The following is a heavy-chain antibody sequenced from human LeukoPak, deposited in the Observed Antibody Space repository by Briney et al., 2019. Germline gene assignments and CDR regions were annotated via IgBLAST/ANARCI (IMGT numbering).Heavy chain of an antibody. CDR1: GYNFISYY. CDR2: INPSGGST. J-gene: IGHJ6*02. D-gene: IGHD2-8*01. V-gene: IGHV1-46*01. CDR3: AREDVVLVDAVRYYYYGMDV. Sequence: ASVKVSCKASGYNFISYYMHWVRQAPGQGPEWMGIINPSGGSTSYAQKFQDRVTMTRDTSTSTVYMELSSLKSEDTAVYYCAREDVVLVDAVRYYYYGMDVWGQGTTVTVS.